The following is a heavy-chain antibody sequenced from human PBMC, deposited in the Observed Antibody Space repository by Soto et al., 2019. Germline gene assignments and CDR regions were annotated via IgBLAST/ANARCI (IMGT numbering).Heavy chain of an antibody. CDR1: GFSFSDFG. CDR3: AKETRSRAVTATRVNGMDV. Sequence: QVQLVESGGGVVQPGTSLRLSCAPSGFSFSDFGMHWVRQAPGKGLEWVAAISHDGSNQYYGDSVKGRFSISRDHSNNRLYLQMNNLKVEDSAIYFCAKETRSRAVTATRVNGMDVWGQGTTVTVSS. V-gene: IGHV3-30*18. J-gene: IGHJ6*02. D-gene: IGHD2-21*02. CDR2: ISHDGSNQ.